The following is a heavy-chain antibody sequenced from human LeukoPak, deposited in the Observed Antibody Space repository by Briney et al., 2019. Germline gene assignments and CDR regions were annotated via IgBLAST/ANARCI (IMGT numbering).Heavy chain of an antibody. CDR1: GYTFTGYY. V-gene: IGHV1-3*01. D-gene: IGHD1-1*01. J-gene: IGHJ3*02. CDR2: INAGNGNT. Sequence: ASVKVSCKASGYTFTGYYMHWVRQAPGQGLEWMGWINAGNGNTKYSQKFQGRVTITRDTSASTAYMELSSLRSEDTAVHYCARPRGYNWNDAAFDIWGQGTMVTVSS. CDR3: ARPRGYNWNDAAFDI.